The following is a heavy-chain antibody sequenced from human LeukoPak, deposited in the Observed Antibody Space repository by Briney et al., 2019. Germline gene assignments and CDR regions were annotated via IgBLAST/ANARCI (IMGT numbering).Heavy chain of an antibody. CDR1: GFTFSSYW. D-gene: IGHD3-3*01. J-gene: IGHJ4*02. V-gene: IGHV3-7*01. CDR2: IKQDGSEK. Sequence: GGSLRLSCAASGFTFSSYWMSWVRQAPGKGLEWVANIKQDGSEKYYVDSVKGRFTISRDNAKNSLYLQMNSLRAEDTAVYYCAGFGMYYDFWSGYYRILDYWGQGTLVTVSS. CDR3: AGFGMYYDFWSGYYRILDY.